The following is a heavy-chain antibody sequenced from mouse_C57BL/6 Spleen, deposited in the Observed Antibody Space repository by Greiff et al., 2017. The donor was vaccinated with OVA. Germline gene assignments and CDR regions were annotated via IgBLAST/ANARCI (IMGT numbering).Heavy chain of an antibody. CDR1: GYAFSSSW. CDR3: ARSEGDYYAMDY. J-gene: IGHJ4*01. Sequence: VQLVESGPELVKPGASVKISCKASGYAFSSSWMNWVKQRPGKGLEWIGRIYPGDGDTNYNGKFKGKATLTADKSSSTAYMQLSSLTSEDSAVYFCARSEGDYYAMDYWGQGTSVTVSS. V-gene: IGHV1-82*01. CDR2: IYPGDGDT.